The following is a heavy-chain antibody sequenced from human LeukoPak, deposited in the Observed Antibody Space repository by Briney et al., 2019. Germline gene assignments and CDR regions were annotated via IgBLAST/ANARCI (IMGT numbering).Heavy chain of an antibody. J-gene: IGHJ3*01. CDR2: ISYDGSKK. CDR1: GFSFSSES. D-gene: IGHD1-26*01. V-gene: IGHV3-30*18. CDR3: AKEFHRAHDAFDA. Sequence: PGRSLRLSCAASGFSFSSESMHWVRQAPGKGLEWVAVISYDGSKKYSADSVKGRFTISRDNSKSTVYLQMNSLTSEDTAVYHCAKEFHRAHDAFDAWGHGTMVTVSS.